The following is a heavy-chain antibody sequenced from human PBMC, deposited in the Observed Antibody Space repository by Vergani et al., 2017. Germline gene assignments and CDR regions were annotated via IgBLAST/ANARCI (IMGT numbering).Heavy chain of an antibody. V-gene: IGHV4-39*01. J-gene: IGHJ4*02. CDR2: MDYSGST. Sequence: VQLQESGPGLVKPSETLSLTCTVSGDSVISTDYHWGWIRQPPGKGLEWIGSMDYSGSTSYNPSLESRISISFETPKNQFSLRLTSVTAADTAVYYCASKRGACRAAYCHSYDFWGPGTLVGVSS. CDR3: ASKRGACRAAYCHSYDF. CDR1: GDSVISTDYH. D-gene: IGHD2-15*01.